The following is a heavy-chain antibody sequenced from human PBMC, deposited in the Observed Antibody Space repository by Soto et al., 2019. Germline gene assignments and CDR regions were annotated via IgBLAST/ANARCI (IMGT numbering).Heavy chain of an antibody. J-gene: IGHJ4*02. Sequence: SETLSLTCAVSGYSIRTGYHWGWLRPPPGQGLDCIGNIFHSGTTYYNSSLKSPVTISVDTSKNQLSLKLSSVTAADTAVYYCPRPTYDSIDYWGQGTLVSVSS. CDR3: PRPTYDSIDY. CDR1: GYSIRTGYH. V-gene: IGHV4-38-2*01. D-gene: IGHD3-22*01. CDR2: IFHSGTT.